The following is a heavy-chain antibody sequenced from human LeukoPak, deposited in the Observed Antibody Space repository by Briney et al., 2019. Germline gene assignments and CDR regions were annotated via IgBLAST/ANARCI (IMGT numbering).Heavy chain of an antibody. CDR1: GFTFSTYA. V-gene: IGHV3-23*01. J-gene: IGHJ6*03. CDR3: AKNRGANYYNYYMDV. CDR2: IGGGSRDT. D-gene: IGHD4/OR15-4a*01. Sequence: GGSLRLSCAASGFTFSTYAMSWVRQAPGKGLEWLSTIGGGSRDTFYADSVKGRFTVSRDNSKNTLYLQMSSLRAEDTAVYFCAKNRGANYYNYYMDVWSKGTTVTVSS.